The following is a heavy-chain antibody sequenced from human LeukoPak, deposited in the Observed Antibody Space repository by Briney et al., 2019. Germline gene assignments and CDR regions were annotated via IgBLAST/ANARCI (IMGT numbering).Heavy chain of an antibody. D-gene: IGHD3-3*01. CDR2: TSPSGGTI. J-gene: IGHJ3*02. V-gene: IGHV3-11*01. CDR3: AREKKTEWTTGAFDM. CDR1: GFTFSDYY. Sequence: GGSLRLSCAASGFTFSDYYMSWIRQAPETGLEWLSYTSPSGGTIYYTDSVKGRFTMSRDNAQNALYLEMDSLRAEDTAVYYCAREKKTEWTTGAFDMWGQGTMVIVSS.